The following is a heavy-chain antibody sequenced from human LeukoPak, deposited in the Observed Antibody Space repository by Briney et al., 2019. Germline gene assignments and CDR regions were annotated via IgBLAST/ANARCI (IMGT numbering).Heavy chain of an antibody. CDR3: AKGSSADY. D-gene: IGHD3-22*01. CDR2: ISYDGSNK. V-gene: IGHV3-30*18. Sequence: GALRLSCAASGFTFGSYGLHWVLQAPGKGLEWVAVISYDGSNKYYADSVKGRFTISRDNSKNALYLQMNSLRAEDTAVYYCAKGSSADYWGQGTLVTVSS. J-gene: IGHJ4*02. CDR1: GFTFGSYG.